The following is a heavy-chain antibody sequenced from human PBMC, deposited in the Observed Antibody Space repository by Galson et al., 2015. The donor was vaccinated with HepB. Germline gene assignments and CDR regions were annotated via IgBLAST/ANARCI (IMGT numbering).Heavy chain of an antibody. D-gene: IGHD5-18*01. CDR3: AKGSVIQLWMGHYFDY. CDR1: GFTFSSYA. V-gene: IGHV3-23*01. J-gene: IGHJ4*02. CDR2: ISGSGGST. Sequence: SLRLSCAASGFTFSSYAMSWVRQAPGKGLEWVSAISGSGGSTYYADSVKGRFTISRDNSKNTLYLQMNSLRAEDTAVYYCAKGSVIQLWMGHYFDYWGQGTLVTVSS.